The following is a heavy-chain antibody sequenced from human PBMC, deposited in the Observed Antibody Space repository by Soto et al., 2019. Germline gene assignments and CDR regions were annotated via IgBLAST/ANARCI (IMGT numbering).Heavy chain of an antibody. CDR3: ARDRSLYYDSSEAAFDI. V-gene: IGHV1-69*01. CDR1: GGTFSSYA. J-gene: IGHJ3*02. Sequence: QVQLVQSGAEVKKPGSSVKVSCKASGGTFSSYAISWVRQAPGQGLEWMGGIIPIFGTANYAQKFQGRVTITADESTSTAYMALSSLRSEDTAVYYCARDRSLYYDSSEAAFDIWGQGTMVTVSS. CDR2: IIPIFGTA. D-gene: IGHD3-22*01.